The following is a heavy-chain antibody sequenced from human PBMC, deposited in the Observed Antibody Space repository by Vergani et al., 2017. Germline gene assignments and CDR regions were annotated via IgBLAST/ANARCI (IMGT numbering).Heavy chain of an antibody. V-gene: IGHV3-21*01. CDR2: ISSSSSYI. CDR1: GFTFSSYS. Sequence: EVQLVESGGGLVKPGGSLRLSCAASGFTFSSYSMNWVRQAPGKGLEWVSSISSSSSYIYYADSVKGRFTISRDNAKNSLYLQMNSLRAEDTAVYYCARATVVPAATYYYYGMDVWGQGTTVTVFS. D-gene: IGHD2-2*01. J-gene: IGHJ6*02. CDR3: ARATVVPAATYYYYGMDV.